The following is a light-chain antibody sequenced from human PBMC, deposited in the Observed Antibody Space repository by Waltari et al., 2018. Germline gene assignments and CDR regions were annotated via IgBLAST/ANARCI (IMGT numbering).Light chain of an antibody. V-gene: IGLV1-47*01. CDR1: SSNIGPNY. CDR3: ATWDDSLSGPSVV. CDR2: RND. J-gene: IGLJ2*01. Sequence: QSVLTQPPSASGTPGQTVTISCSGSSSNIGPNYVYWYQQLPGTDPKFLIYRNDQRASGVPDRFSGSKSGTAASLAISGLRSEDEADYYCATWDDSLSGPSVVFGGGTK.